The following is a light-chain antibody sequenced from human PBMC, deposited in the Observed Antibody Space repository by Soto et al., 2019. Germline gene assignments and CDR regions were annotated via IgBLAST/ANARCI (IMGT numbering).Light chain of an antibody. Sequence: QSVLTQPPSASGSPGQSVTISCTGTSSDVGCYNYVSWYQQHPGKAPKLMIYEVSKRPSGVPDRFSGSKSGNTASLTVSGLQAEDEADYFCSSDAGSNIVFGTGTKLTVL. CDR3: SSDAGSNIV. CDR1: SSDVGCYNY. J-gene: IGLJ1*01. V-gene: IGLV2-8*01. CDR2: EVS.